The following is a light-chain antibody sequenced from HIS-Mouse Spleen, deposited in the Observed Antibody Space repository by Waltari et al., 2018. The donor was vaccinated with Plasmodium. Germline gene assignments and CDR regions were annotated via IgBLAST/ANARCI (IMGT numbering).Light chain of an antibody. V-gene: IGLV2-14*03. Sequence: QSALTQPASVSGSPGQSITISCTGTSSDVGGYNYVSWYQQHPGKAPKLMIYDVSNRPAGVSNRVSGSKSGNTASLTICGLQAEDEADYYCSSYTSSSTLYVVFGGGTKLTVL. CDR3: SSYTSSSTLYVV. J-gene: IGLJ2*01. CDR2: DVS. CDR1: SSDVGGYNY.